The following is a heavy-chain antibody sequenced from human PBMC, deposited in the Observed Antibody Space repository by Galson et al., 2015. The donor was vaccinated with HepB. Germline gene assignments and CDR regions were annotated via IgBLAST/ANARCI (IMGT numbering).Heavy chain of an antibody. CDR3: ATVDYGSGSLYRHATFDY. CDR2: IWYDGSNK. J-gene: IGHJ4*02. Sequence: SLRLSCAASGFTFSSYGMHWVRQAPGKGLEWVAVIWYDGSNKYYADSVKGRFTISRDSSKNTLYLQMNSLRAEDTAVYYCATVDYGSGSLYRHATFDYWGQGTLVTVSS. D-gene: IGHD3-10*01. V-gene: IGHV3-33*01. CDR1: GFTFSSYG.